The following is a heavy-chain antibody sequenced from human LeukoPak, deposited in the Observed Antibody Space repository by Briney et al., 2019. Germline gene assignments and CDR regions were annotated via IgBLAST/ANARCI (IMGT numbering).Heavy chain of an antibody. Sequence: GASVKVSCKASGYTFTGYYMHWVRQAPGQGLEWMGWINPNSGGTNYAQKFQGRVTMTRDTSISTAYMELRRMRSDGTAVYYCAREKRTVGYCSSTSCPRGFDYWGQGTLVTVSS. J-gene: IGHJ4*02. CDR2: INPNSGGT. V-gene: IGHV1-2*02. CDR1: GYTFTGYY. CDR3: AREKRTVGYCSSTSCPRGFDY. D-gene: IGHD2-2*01.